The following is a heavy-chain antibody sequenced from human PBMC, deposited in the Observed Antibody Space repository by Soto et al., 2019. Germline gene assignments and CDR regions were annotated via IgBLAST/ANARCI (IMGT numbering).Heavy chain of an antibody. CDR3: YADPNAVMDV. Sequence: SETLSLTCTVSGGSISSRSYYWGWIRQPPGKGLEWIASIYYSGSTYYNPSLKSRVTVSVDTSKNQFSLKLSSVTAADTAVYYCYADPNAVMDVWGQGTTVTVSS. J-gene: IGHJ6*02. CDR2: IYYSGST. CDR1: GGSISSRSYY. V-gene: IGHV4-39*01.